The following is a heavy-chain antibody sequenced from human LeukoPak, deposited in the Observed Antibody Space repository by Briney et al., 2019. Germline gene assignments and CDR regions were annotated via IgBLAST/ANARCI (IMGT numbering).Heavy chain of an antibody. D-gene: IGHD4-11*01. CDR2: IRYDGSNK. Sequence: GGSLRLSCAASGFTFSSYGMHWVRQAPGKGLEWVAFIRYDGSNKYYADSVKGRFTISRDNSKSTLFLLMNSLNAEDTAVYYCAKDRVSSNPYYFDYWVQGTLVTVSS. CDR1: GFTFSSYG. CDR3: AKDRVSSNPYYFDY. V-gene: IGHV3-30*02. J-gene: IGHJ4*02.